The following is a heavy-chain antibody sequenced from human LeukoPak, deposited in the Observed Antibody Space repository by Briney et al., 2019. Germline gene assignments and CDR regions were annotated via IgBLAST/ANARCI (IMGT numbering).Heavy chain of an antibody. Sequence: PGGSLRLSCAASGFTFSSYGMHWVRQAPGKGLEWVAVISYDGSNKYYADSVKGRFTISGDNSKNTLYLQMNSLRAEDTAVYYCAGDLLPDYGDYANWFDPWGQGTLVTVSS. J-gene: IGHJ5*02. CDR3: AGDLLPDYGDYANWFDP. D-gene: IGHD4-17*01. CDR2: ISYDGSNK. V-gene: IGHV3-30*03. CDR1: GFTFSSYG.